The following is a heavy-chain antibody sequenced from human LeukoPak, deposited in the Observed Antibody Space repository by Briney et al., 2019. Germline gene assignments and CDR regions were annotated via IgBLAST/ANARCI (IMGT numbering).Heavy chain of an antibody. CDR1: GGTFSSYA. D-gene: IGHD3-22*01. CDR3: ATAPTLYYYDSSTE. CDR2: IIPIFGTA. Sequence: SVKVSCKASGGTFSSYAISWVRQAPGQGLEWMGGIIPIFGTANYAQKFQGRVTMTEDTSTDTAYMELSSLRSEDTAVYYCATAPTLYYYDSSTEWGQGTLVTVSS. J-gene: IGHJ4*02. V-gene: IGHV1-69*06.